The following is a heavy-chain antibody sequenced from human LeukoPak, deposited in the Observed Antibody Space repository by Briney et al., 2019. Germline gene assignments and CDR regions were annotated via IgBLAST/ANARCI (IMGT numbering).Heavy chain of an antibody. CDR2: IYYSGST. Sequence: SETPSLTCTVSGGSISSYYWSWIRQPPGKGLEWIGYIYYSGSTNYNPSLKSRVTISVDTSKNQFSLKLSSVTAADTAVYYCARAEGYCSSTSCYIYFDYWGQGTLVTVSS. J-gene: IGHJ4*02. D-gene: IGHD2-2*02. V-gene: IGHV4-59*08. CDR3: ARAEGYCSSTSCYIYFDY. CDR1: GGSISSYY.